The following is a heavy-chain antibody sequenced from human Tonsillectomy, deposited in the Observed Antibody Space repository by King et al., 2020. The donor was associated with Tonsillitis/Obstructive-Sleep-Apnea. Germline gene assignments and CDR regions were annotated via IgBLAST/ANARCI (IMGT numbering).Heavy chain of an antibody. CDR1: GFTFNTYG. J-gene: IGHJ4*02. V-gene: IGHV3-30*03. Sequence: VQLVESGGGVVQSGRSLRLSCTASGFTFNTYGMHLVRPAPGKGLEWVAVIYYNGKNKYYGDSVKGRFTISRDNAQNTLYLQMKSLRAEDTAVYYCARDLSLSNYYFYAWGLGTLVTVSS. CDR2: IYYNGKNK. D-gene: IGHD4-11*01. CDR3: ARDLSLSNYYFYA.